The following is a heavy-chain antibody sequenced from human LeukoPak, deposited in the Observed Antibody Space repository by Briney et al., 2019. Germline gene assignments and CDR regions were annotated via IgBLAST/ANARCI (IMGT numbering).Heavy chain of an antibody. Sequence: GGSLRLSCAASGFTFSSYAMHWVRQAPGKGLEWVAVISYDGSNKYYADSVKGRFTISRDNSKNTLYLQMNSLRAEDTAVYYCARVSLFVDAFDIWGQGTMVTVSS. CDR2: ISYDGSNK. CDR1: GFTFSSYA. V-gene: IGHV3-30-3*01. CDR3: ARVSLFVDAFDI. J-gene: IGHJ3*02.